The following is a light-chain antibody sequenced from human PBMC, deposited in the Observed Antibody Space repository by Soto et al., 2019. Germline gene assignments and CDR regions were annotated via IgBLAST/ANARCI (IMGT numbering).Light chain of an antibody. CDR1: SSNIGAGYD. CDR2: GNS. V-gene: IGLV1-40*01. CDR3: QSYDSSLSGSV. J-gene: IGLJ3*02. Sequence: QSVLTQPPSVSGAPGQRVTISCTGSSSNIGAGYDVHWYQQLPGTAPKLLIYGNSNRPSGVPDRFSGSKSGTSAITGLQAEDEADYYCQSYDSSLSGSVFGGGTKLTVL.